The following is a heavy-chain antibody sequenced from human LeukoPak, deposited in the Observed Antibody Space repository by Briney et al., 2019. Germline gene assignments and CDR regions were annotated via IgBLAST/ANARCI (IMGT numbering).Heavy chain of an antibody. D-gene: IGHD6-13*01. Sequence: PSETLSLTCTVSGGSISSYYWSWIRQPPGKGLEWIGYIYYSGSTNYNPSLKSRVTISVDTSKNQFSLKLSSVTAADTAVYYCARRAGSSSGGGYYYYGMDVWGQGTTVTVSS. CDR3: ARRAGSSSGGGYYYYGMDV. V-gene: IGHV4-59*01. J-gene: IGHJ6*02. CDR2: IYYSGST. CDR1: GGSISSYY.